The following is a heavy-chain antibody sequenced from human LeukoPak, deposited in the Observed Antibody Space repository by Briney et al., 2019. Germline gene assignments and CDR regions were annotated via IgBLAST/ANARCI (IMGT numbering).Heavy chain of an antibody. J-gene: IGHJ5*02. V-gene: IGHV4-30-4*08. CDR3: ARAPAATNWFDP. D-gene: IGHD2-15*01. CDR1: GGSISSGDYY. Sequence: SQTLSLTCTVSGGSISSGDYYWSWIRQPPGKGLEWIGYIYYSGSTYYNPSLKSRVTISVDTSKNQSSLKLSSVTAADTAVYYCARAPAATNWFDPWGQGTLVTVSS. CDR2: IYYSGST.